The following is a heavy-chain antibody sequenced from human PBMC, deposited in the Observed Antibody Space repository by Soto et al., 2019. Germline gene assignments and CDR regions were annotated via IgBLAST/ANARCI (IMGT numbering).Heavy chain of an antibody. CDR1: GCTFSNYG. J-gene: IGHJ4*02. CDR2: INGDGSST. Sequence: WGSLRLSCIASGCTFSNYGGHRVRQTPGKGLVWVSRINGDGSSTNYADSVKGQFTISRDNAKNTVYLQMNSLRVEDTAVYYCASGARNYYYFDCWGQGTLVPVS. CDR3: ASGARNYYYFDC. V-gene: IGHV3-74*01. D-gene: IGHD1-7*01.